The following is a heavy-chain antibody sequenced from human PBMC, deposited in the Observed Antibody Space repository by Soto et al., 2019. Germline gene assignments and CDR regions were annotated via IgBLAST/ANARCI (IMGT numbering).Heavy chain of an antibody. D-gene: IGHD3-3*01. CDR1: GFTFTAYS. V-gene: IGHV3-48*02. Sequence: EVQLVESGGGLVQPGGSLRLSCAASGFTFTAYSMNWVRQAPGKGLEWVSYISSGSGSIYYADSVKGRFTISRDDAKNSLYLQMSSLRDAYTAVYYGATDFLDYWGQGTVVTVSS. CDR3: ATDFLDY. CDR2: ISSGSGSI. J-gene: IGHJ4*02.